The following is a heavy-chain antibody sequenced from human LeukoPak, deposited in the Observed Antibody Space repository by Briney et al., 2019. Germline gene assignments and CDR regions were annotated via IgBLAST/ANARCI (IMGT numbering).Heavy chain of an antibody. V-gene: IGHV1-69*05. CDR2: IIPIFGTA. D-gene: IGHD6-6*01. CDR1: GGTFSSYA. Sequence: ASVKVSCKASGGTFSSYAISWVRQAPGQGLEYMGGIIPIFGTANYAQEFQGRVTITTDESTSTAYMELSSLRSEDTAVYYCARDLGSSPFDYWGQGTLVTVSS. J-gene: IGHJ4*02. CDR3: ARDLGSSPFDY.